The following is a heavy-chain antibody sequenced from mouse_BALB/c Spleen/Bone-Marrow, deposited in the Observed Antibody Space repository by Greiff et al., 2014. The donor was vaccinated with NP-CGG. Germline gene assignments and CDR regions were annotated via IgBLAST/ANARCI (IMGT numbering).Heavy chain of an antibody. CDR2: INPSNGRT. CDR3: ARRTTTVVATDY. Sequence: QVQLQQPGAELVKPGVSVKLSCKASGYTFTSYWMHWVKQRPGQGLEWIGEINPSNGRTNYNEKFKSKATLTVDKSSSTAYMQLSSLTSEDSAVYYCARRTTTVVATDYWGQGTTLTVSS. V-gene: IGHV1S81*02. D-gene: IGHD1-1*01. J-gene: IGHJ2*01. CDR1: GYTFTSYW.